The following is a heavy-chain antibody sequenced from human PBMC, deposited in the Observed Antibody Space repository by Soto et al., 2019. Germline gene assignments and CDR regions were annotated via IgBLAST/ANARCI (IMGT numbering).Heavy chain of an antibody. Sequence: PGGSLRLSCAASGFTFSSYAMSWVRQAPGKGLEWVSAISGSGGSTYYADSVKGRFTISRDNSKNTLYLQMNSLRAEDTAVYYCAKDGPYYYGSGSYPYEHEYWGPGTLVTVSS. CDR1: GFTFSSYA. J-gene: IGHJ4*02. CDR3: AKDGPYYYGSGSYPYEHEY. CDR2: ISGSGGST. D-gene: IGHD3-10*01. V-gene: IGHV3-23*01.